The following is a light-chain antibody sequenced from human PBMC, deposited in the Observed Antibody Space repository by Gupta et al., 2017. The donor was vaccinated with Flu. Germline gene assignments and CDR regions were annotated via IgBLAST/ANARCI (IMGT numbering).Light chain of an antibody. Sequence: EIVMTQSPATLSVSPGERATLSCRASQSVSSNLAWYQQKPGQAPRLLIYGASTRSTGIPARFTGSGCGREFTLTISSRQSEDFAVYYCQQYKHWPPFTFGGGTKVEIK. J-gene: IGKJ4*01. CDR1: QSVSSN. CDR3: QQYKHWPPFT. V-gene: IGKV3-15*01. CDR2: GAS.